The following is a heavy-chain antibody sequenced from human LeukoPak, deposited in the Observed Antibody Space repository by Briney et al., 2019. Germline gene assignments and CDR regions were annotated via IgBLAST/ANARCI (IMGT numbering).Heavy chain of an antibody. CDR3: ARDSIAAAGTDY. CDR1: GFTVSSNY. CDR2: IYSGGST. D-gene: IGHD6-13*01. J-gene: IGHJ4*02. Sequence: GGSLRLSCAASGFTVSSNYMSWVRQAPGKGLEWVSVIYSGGSTYYADSVKGRFTISRDNSKNTLYLQMNSLRAEDTAVCYCARDSIAAAGTDYWGQGTLVTVSS. V-gene: IGHV3-66*01.